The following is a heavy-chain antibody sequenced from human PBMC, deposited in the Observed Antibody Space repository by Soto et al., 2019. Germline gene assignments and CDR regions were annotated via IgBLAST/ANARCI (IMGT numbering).Heavy chain of an antibody. CDR1: GGTFSSYA. V-gene: IGHV1-69*13. Sequence: ASVKVSCKASGGTFSSYAISWVRQAPGQGLEWMGGIIPIFGTANYAQKFQGRVTITADESTSTAYMELSSLRSEDRAVYYCARDMDYFDSCFYYCGKDVWGQG. D-gene: IGHD3-22*01. CDR2: IIPIFGTA. CDR3: ARDMDYFDSCFYYCGKDV. J-gene: IGHJ6*02.